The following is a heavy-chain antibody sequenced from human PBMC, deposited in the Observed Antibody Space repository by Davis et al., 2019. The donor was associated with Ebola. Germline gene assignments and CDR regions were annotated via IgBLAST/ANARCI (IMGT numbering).Heavy chain of an antibody. CDR3: AAADIVVVVDGTSYPHAFDT. V-gene: IGHV3-30-3*01. CDR1: GFIVSSNF. Sequence: GESLKISCAASGFIVSSNFMTWVRQAPGKGLEWVAVISYDGSNKYYADSVKGRFTISRDNAKNSLFLQMNSLRAEDTAVYYCAAADIVVVVDGTSYPHAFDTWGQGTVVTVSS. D-gene: IGHD2-15*01. J-gene: IGHJ3*02. CDR2: ISYDGSNK.